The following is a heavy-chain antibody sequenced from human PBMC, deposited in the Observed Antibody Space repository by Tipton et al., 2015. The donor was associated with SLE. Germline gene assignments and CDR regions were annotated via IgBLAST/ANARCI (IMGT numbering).Heavy chain of an antibody. CDR2: IYYSGST. J-gene: IGHJ6*02. D-gene: IGHD6-19*01. Sequence: TLSLTCTVSGGSISSYYWSWIRQPPGKGLEWIGYIYYSGSTNYNPSLKSRVTISVDTSKNQFSLKLSSVTAADTAVYYCARGSGWSFGMDVWGQGTTVTVSS. V-gene: IGHV4-59*08. CDR3: ARGSGWSFGMDV. CDR1: GGSISSYY.